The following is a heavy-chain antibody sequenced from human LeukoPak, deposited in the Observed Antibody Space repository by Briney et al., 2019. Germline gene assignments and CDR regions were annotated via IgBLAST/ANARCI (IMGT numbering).Heavy chain of an antibody. CDR1: GVSISSYY. Sequence: SETLSLTCTVSGVSISSYYWSWIRQPPEKGLEWIGYIYYSGSTYYNPSLKSRVTISVDTSKNQFSLKLNSVTAADTAVYYCARRPLRGSYLAADAFDIWGQGTMVTASS. CDR2: IYYSGST. D-gene: IGHD1-26*01. J-gene: IGHJ3*02. V-gene: IGHV4-59*01. CDR3: ARRPLRGSYLAADAFDI.